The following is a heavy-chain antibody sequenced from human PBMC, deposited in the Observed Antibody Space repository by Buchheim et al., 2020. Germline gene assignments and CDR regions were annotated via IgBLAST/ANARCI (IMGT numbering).Heavy chain of an antibody. Sequence: EVQLVESGGGLVQPGGSLRLSCAASGFTFSSYWMSWVRQAPGKGLEWVANIKQDGSEKYYVDSVKGRFTISRDNAKNSLYLQMNSLRTEDTAVYYCAGGGTSSSWLYYYYYGMDVWGQGTT. J-gene: IGHJ6*02. D-gene: IGHD6-13*01. CDR2: IKQDGSEK. CDR3: AGGGTSSSWLYYYYYGMDV. CDR1: GFTFSSYW. V-gene: IGHV3-7*01.